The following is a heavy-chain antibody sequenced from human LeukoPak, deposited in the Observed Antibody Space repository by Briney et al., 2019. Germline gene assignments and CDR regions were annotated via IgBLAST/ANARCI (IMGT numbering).Heavy chain of an antibody. Sequence: GGSLRLSCAASGFTFSSSAMNWVRQAPGKGLEWVSTISGNDRSPYYADSVKGRFTISRDNSNYTVYLQMSSLRADDTAVYYCAKAFTFYYYMDVWGKGTTVTVSS. J-gene: IGHJ6*03. CDR3: AKAFTFYYYMDV. V-gene: IGHV3-23*01. D-gene: IGHD4-23*01. CDR1: GFTFSSSA. CDR2: ISGNDRSP.